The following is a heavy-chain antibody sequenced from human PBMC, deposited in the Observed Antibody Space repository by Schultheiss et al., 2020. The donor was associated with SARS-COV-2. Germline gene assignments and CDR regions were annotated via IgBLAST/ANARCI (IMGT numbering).Heavy chain of an antibody. Sequence: SETLSLTCAVYGGSFSGYYWSWIRQPPGKGLEWIGYIYYSGSTNYNPSLKSRVTISVDTSKNQFSLKLSSVTAADTAVYYCAGTVVEDYGDYVDYWGQGTLVTVSS. D-gene: IGHD4-17*01. J-gene: IGHJ4*02. CDR3: AGTVVEDYGDYVDY. CDR1: GGSFSGYY. V-gene: IGHV4-59*12. CDR2: IYYSGST.